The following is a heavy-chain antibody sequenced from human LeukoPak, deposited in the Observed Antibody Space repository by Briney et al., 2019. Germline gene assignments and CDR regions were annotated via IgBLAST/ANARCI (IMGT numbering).Heavy chain of an antibody. J-gene: IGHJ4*02. V-gene: IGHV4-38-2*02. Sequence: SETLSLTCTVSGYSINNGYYWGWIRQPPGKGLEWIGSIYHSGSTYYKPSLKSRVTISVDTSKNQFSLKLSSVTAADTAVYYCARASIAARVIDYWGQGTLVTVSS. D-gene: IGHD6-6*01. CDR3: ARASIAARVIDY. CDR2: IYHSGST. CDR1: GYSINNGYY.